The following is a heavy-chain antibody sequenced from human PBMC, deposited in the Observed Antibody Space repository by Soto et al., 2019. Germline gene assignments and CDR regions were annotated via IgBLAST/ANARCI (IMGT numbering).Heavy chain of an antibody. J-gene: IGHJ5*01. CDR1: GFTFSSYS. D-gene: IGHD6-13*01. Sequence: GSLRLSCAASGFTFSSYSMNWVRQAPGKGLEWVSSISSSSSYIYYADSVKGRFTISRDNAKNSLYLQMNSLRAEDTAVDYCARHLGGSSSWFDYWGQGTLVTVS. CDR3: ARHLGGSSSWFDY. V-gene: IGHV3-21*01. CDR2: ISSSSSYI.